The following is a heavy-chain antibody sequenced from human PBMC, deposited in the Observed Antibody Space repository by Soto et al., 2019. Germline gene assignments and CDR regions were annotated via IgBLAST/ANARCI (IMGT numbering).Heavy chain of an antibody. CDR1: GYTFTGYY. J-gene: IGHJ6*02. Sequence: ASVTVSCNASGYTFTGYYMHWVRQAPGQGLGWMGWLNPNSGGTNYAQKFQGRVTMTRDTSISTAYMELSRLRSDDTAVYYGAREGPLEYYDFWSGYYSLGYGIDVWGQGTTVTVSS. CDR3: AREGPLEYYDFWSGYYSLGYGIDV. V-gene: IGHV1-2*02. CDR2: LNPNSGGT. D-gene: IGHD3-3*01.